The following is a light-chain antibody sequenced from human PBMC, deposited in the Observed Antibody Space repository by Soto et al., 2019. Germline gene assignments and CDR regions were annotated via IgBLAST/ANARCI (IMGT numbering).Light chain of an antibody. V-gene: IGLV2-23*03. J-gene: IGLJ2*01. CDR2: EGS. Sequence: QSVLTQPASVSGSPGQSITISCTGTSSDVGSYNLVSWYQQHPGKAPKLMIYEGSQRPAGVSNRFSGSQSGNPASLTTSGRLAKDEAHSSCHSFAVSSTFVFGGGTKLTVL. CDR1: SSDVGSYNL. CDR3: HSFAVSSTFV.